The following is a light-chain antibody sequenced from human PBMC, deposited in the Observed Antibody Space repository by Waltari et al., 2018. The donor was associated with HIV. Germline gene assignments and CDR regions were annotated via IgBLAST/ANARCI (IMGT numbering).Light chain of an antibody. CDR3: QHYNSY. CDR2: KAS. Sequence: IQMTQSPSTLSASVGDRVTITCRASQSINNWLAWYQQKPGQAPKLLIYKASTLASEVPSSCSCSGFWTDFTLTISAQQRDDFATYYCQHYNSYFGQGTKLEIK. CDR1: QSINNW. J-gene: IGKJ2*01. V-gene: IGKV1-5*03.